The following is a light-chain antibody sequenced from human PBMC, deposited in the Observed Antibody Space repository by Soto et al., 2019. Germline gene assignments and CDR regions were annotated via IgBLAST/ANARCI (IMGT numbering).Light chain of an antibody. CDR3: QEYNTYRGA. J-gene: IGKJ1*01. CDR2: DAS. Sequence: DIQMTQSPSTLSASVRDRVTITCRASQSISSWLAWYQQKPGKAPKLLICDASSLESGVPSRFSGSGSGTEFTLTITSLQPDDFATYYCQEYNTYRGAFGQGTKVEIK. CDR1: QSISSW. V-gene: IGKV1-5*01.